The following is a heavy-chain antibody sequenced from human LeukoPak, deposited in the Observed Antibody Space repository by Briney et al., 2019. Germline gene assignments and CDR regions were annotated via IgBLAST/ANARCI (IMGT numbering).Heavy chain of an antibody. D-gene: IGHD3-22*01. V-gene: IGHV1-69*04. CDR2: IIPILGIA. CDR1: GGTFSSYA. J-gene: IGHJ4*02. CDR3: AREPIYDSSGCRIDY. Sequence: SVKVSCKASGGTFSSYAISWVRQAPGQGLEWMGRIIPILGIANYAQKFQGRVTITADKSTSTAYMELSSLRSEDTAVYYCAREPIYDSSGCRIDYWGQGTLVTVSS.